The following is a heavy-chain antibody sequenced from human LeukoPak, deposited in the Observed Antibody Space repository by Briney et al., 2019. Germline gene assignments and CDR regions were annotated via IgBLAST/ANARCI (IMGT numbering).Heavy chain of an antibody. V-gene: IGHV1-18*01. CDR3: ARDSYCGGDCYSSNWFDP. CDR2: ISAYNGNT. Sequence: ASVKVSCKASGYTFTSYGISWVRQAPGQGLEWMGWISAYNGNTNYAQKLQGRVTMTTDTSTSTAYMELRSLRSDDTAVYYYARDSYCGGDCYSSNWFDPWGQGTLVTVSS. D-gene: IGHD2-21*02. J-gene: IGHJ5*02. CDR1: GYTFTSYG.